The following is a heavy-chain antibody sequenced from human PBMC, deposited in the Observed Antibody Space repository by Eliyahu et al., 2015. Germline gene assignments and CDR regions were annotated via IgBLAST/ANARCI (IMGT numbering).Heavy chain of an antibody. Sequence: QVQLQESGPGLVRPSGTLSLTCVVSGDSIXNNNWWSWVRQSPGKGLEWIGEIYNPSLKSRVSISVDKSKNHFSLNLNSVTAADTAVYYCVRTPGSSTTWNWFDPWGQGTLVTVSS. J-gene: IGHJ5*02. D-gene: IGHD2-2*01. CDR2: I. CDR1: GDSIXNNNW. V-gene: IGHV4-4*02. CDR3: VRTPGSSTTWNWFDP.